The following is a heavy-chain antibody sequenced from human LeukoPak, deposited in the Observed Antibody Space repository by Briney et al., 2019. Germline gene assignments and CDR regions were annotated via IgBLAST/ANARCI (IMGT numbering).Heavy chain of an antibody. Sequence: PSETLSLTCTVSGGSISSYYWSWIRQPPGKGLEWIGYIYYSGSTNYNPSLKSRVTISVDTSKNQFSLKLSSVTAADTAVYYCARDPYCSGGSCYRAFDIWGQGTMVTVSS. J-gene: IGHJ3*02. V-gene: IGHV4-59*01. CDR2: IYYSGST. CDR1: GGSISSYY. CDR3: ARDPYCSGGSCYRAFDI. D-gene: IGHD2-15*01.